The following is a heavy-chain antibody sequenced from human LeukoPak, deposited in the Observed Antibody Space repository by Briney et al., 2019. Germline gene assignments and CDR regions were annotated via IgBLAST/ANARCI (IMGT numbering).Heavy chain of an antibody. Sequence: GESLKISCKGSGYRFASYWIAWVRQLPGKGLEWMGIIYPGDSDTRYSPSFQGQVTISADKSINTAYLQWSSLQASDTAMYYCARRTNRDFDYWGQGTLVTVSS. CDR1: GYRFASYW. CDR3: ARRTNRDFDY. J-gene: IGHJ4*02. D-gene: IGHD1-14*01. V-gene: IGHV5-51*01. CDR2: IYPGDSDT.